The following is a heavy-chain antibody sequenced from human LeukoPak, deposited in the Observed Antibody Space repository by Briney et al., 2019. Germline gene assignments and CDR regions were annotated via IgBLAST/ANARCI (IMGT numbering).Heavy chain of an antibody. Sequence: ASVKVSCKASGYTFTSYDINWVRQATGQGLEWMGWMNPNSGDTHYAQNLQGRVTMTRDTSISTAYMELSRLRSDDTAMYYCASGNSVWAAGTPAYYSDYWGQGTLVTVSS. V-gene: IGHV1-8*01. D-gene: IGHD6-13*01. CDR3: ASGNSVWAAGTPAYYSDY. CDR2: MNPNSGDT. J-gene: IGHJ4*02. CDR1: GYTFTSYD.